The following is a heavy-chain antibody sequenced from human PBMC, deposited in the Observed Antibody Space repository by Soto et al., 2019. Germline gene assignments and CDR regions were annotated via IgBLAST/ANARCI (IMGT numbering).Heavy chain of an antibody. D-gene: IGHD6-13*01. CDR1: GFTFSSYG. J-gene: IGHJ4*02. CDR2: IWYDGSNK. CDR3: ARDHVTGSSWYSALDY. Sequence: GGSLRLSCTASGFTFSSYGMHWVRQAPGKGLEWVAVIWYDGSNKYYADSVKGRFTISRDNSKNTLYLQMNSLRAEDTAVYYCARDHVTGSSWYSALDYWGQGTLVTVSS. V-gene: IGHV3-33*01.